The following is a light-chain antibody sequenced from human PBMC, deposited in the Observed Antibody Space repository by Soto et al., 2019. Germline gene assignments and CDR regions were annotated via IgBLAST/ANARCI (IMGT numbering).Light chain of an antibody. CDR1: QSVSSY. CDR3: QQRSNWPPGGT. CDR2: DAS. V-gene: IGKV3-11*01. Sequence: EIMLTQSPATLSLSPGERATLSCRASQSVSSYLAWYQQKPGQAPRLLIYDASNRATGIPARFSGSGSGTDFTLTISSLEPEDFAVYYCQQRSNWPPGGTFGQGTKVEIK. J-gene: IGKJ1*01.